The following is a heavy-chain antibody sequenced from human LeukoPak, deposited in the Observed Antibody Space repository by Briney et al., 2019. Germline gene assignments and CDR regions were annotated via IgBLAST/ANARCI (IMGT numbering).Heavy chain of an antibody. D-gene: IGHD3-22*01. CDR1: GGSFSGYY. CDR2: INHSGST. CDR3: ARDGTPGYYDSSGYFDY. Sequence: PSETLSLTCAVYGGSFSGYYWSWIRQPPGKGLEWIGEINHSGSTNYNPSLKSRVTISVDTSKNQFSLKLSSVTAADTAVYYCARDGTPGYYDSSGYFDYWGQGTLVTVSS. V-gene: IGHV4-34*01. J-gene: IGHJ4*02.